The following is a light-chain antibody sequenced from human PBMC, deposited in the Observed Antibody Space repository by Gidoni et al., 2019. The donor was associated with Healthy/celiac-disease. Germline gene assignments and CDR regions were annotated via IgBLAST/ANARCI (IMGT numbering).Light chain of an antibody. J-gene: IGKJ4*01. CDR2: LGS. CDR3: MQALQTPPT. CDR1: QSLLHSNGYNY. Sequence: DLVMTQPPLSLPVTPGEPASISCRSSQSLLHSNGYNYLDWYLQKPGQSPQLLIYLGSNRASGVPDRFRGSGSGTDFTLKISRVEAEDVGVYYCMQALQTPPTFGGGTKVEIK. V-gene: IGKV2-28*01.